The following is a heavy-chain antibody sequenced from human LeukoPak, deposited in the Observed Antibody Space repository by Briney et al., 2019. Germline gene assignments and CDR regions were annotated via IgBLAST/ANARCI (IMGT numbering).Heavy chain of an antibody. CDR3: ARDGASRYSYGLYYFVY. D-gene: IGHD5-18*01. V-gene: IGHV3-7*03. Sequence: GGSLRLSCAASGFTFSSYWMSWVRQAPGKGLEWVANIKQDGSEKYYVDSVKGRFTISRDNAKNSLYLQMNSLRAEDTAVYYCARDGASRYSYGLYYFVYWGQGTLVTVSS. CDR2: IKQDGSEK. J-gene: IGHJ4*02. CDR1: GFTFSSYW.